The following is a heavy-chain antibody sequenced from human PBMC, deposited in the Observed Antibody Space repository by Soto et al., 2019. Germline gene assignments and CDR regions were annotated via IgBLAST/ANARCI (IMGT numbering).Heavy chain of an antibody. Sequence: PGESLKISCNGSGYSFTIYWISWVLQMPGKGLEWMGRIDPSDSYTNYSPSFQGHVTISADKSISTAYLQWSSLKASDTAMYYCARQLAARYYYYYGMDVWGQGTTVTVSS. J-gene: IGHJ6*02. CDR3: ARQLAARYYYYYGMDV. D-gene: IGHD6-6*01. CDR1: GYSFTIYW. V-gene: IGHV5-10-1*01. CDR2: IDPSDSYT.